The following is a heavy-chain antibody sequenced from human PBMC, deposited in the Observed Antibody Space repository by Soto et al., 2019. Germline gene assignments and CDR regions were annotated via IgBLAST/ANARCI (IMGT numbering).Heavy chain of an antibody. D-gene: IGHD3-10*01. V-gene: IGHV4-31*03. Sequence: SETLSLTCTVSGGSISSGGYYWSWIRQHPGKGLEWIGYIYYSGSTYYNPSLKSRVTISVDTSKNQFSLKLSSVTAADTAVYYCARESYGPGDYYYYMDVWGKGTTVTVSS. CDR1: GGSISSGGYY. J-gene: IGHJ6*03. CDR3: ARESYGPGDYYYYMDV. CDR2: IYYSGST.